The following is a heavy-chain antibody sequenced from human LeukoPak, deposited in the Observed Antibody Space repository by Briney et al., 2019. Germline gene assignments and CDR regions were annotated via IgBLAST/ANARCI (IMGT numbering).Heavy chain of an antibody. CDR3: ATRPAGSTWYGVFDY. CDR1: GGSINSHY. J-gene: IGHJ4*02. V-gene: IGHV4-59*11. CDR2: AFNGGST. Sequence: PSETLSLTCTVSGGSINSHYWSWIRQPPGKGLEWIGYAFNGGSTNYNPSLKSRVTMSVDTSRDQFSLRLTSVTAADTAIYYCATRPAGSTWYGVFDYWSQGTLVTVSS. D-gene: IGHD6-13*01.